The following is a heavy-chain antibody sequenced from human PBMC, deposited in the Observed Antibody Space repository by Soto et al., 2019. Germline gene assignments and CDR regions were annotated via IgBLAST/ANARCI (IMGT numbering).Heavy chain of an antibody. CDR2: ISAYNGNT. Sequence: QVQLVQSGAEVKKPGASVKVSCKASGYTFTSYGISWVRQAPGQGLEWMGWISAYNGNTNYAQKLQGRVTMTTDTSTSTGYMELWRLKSDDTAVYYCARDLSHAMVRGVITFDYWGQGTLVTVSS. CDR3: ARDLSHAMVRGVITFDY. D-gene: IGHD3-10*01. V-gene: IGHV1-18*01. J-gene: IGHJ4*02. CDR1: GYTFTSYG.